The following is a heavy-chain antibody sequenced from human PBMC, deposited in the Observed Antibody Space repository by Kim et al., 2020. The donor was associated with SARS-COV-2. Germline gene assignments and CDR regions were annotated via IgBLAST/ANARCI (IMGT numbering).Heavy chain of an antibody. Sequence: SETLSLTCAVSGGSISSGGYSWSWIRQPPGKGLEWIGYIYHSGSTYYNPSIKSRVTISVDRSKNQFSLKLSSVTAADTAVYYCARGKRGLAGAFDIWGQGTMVPVSS. CDR2: IYHSGST. J-gene: IGHJ3*02. D-gene: IGHD6-19*01. CDR1: GGSISSGGYS. V-gene: IGHV4-30-2*01. CDR3: ARGKRGLAGAFDI.